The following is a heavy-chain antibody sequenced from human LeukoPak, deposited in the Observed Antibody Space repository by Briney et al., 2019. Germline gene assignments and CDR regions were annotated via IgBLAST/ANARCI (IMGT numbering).Heavy chain of an antibody. J-gene: IGHJ5*02. CDR2: MNPNSGNT. D-gene: IGHD6-19*01. CDR1: GYTFTSYD. CDR3: ATRSAYSSGWA. Sequence: ASVKVSCKASGYTFTSYDINWVRQAAGQGLEWMGWMNPNSGNTGYAQKFQGRVTITRNTPISTAYMELSSLRFDDTAVYYCATRSAYSSGWAWGQGTLVTVSS. V-gene: IGHV1-8*03.